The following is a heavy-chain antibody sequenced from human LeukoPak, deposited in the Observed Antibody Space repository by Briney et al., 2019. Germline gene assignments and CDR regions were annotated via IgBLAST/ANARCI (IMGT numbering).Heavy chain of an antibody. CDR2: ISYDGNNK. CDR1: GFTFSTYT. Sequence: PGRSLRLSCAASGFTFSTYTMHWVRQAPGKGLEWVAVISYDGNNKYYTDSVKGRFTISRDNSKNTLYLQMNSLRAEDTAVYYCARDRAPPRNWFDPWGQGTLVTVSS. V-gene: IGHV3-30-3*01. J-gene: IGHJ5*02. CDR3: ARDRAPPRNWFDP.